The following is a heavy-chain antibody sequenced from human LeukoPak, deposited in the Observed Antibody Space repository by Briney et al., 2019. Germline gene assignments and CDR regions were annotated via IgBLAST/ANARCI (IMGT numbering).Heavy chain of an antibody. CDR1: GFTFSSYG. CDR2: IWYDGSNK. Sequence: GGSLRLSCTARGFTFSSYGRSWVRQAPGKGMEWVAVIWYDGSNKYYADSVKGRFTISRDNSKNTLYLQMNSLRAEDTAVYYCARDPQQLSGYWGQGTLVTVSS. CDR3: ARDPQQLSGY. V-gene: IGHV3-33*08. D-gene: IGHD6-13*01. J-gene: IGHJ4*02.